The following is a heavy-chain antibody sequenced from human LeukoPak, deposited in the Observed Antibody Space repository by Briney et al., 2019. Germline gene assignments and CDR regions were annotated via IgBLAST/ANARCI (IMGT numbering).Heavy chain of an antibody. CDR3: ARGYYGDYLDY. J-gene: IGHJ4*02. V-gene: IGHV4-4*08. Sequence: GSLRLSCAASGFSFSDYYMSWIRQAPGKGLEWVGRIYTSGSTNYNPSLKSRVTISVDTSKNQFSLKLSSVTAADTAVYYCARGYYGDYLDYWGQGTLVTVSS. D-gene: IGHD4-17*01. CDR1: GFSFSDYY. CDR2: IYTSGST.